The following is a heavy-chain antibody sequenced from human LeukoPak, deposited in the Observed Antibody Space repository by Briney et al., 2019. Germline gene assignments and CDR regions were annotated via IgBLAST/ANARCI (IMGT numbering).Heavy chain of an antibody. Sequence: GGSLILPCAASGFTFSNYRVTWVRQAPGKGLEWVANIKQDGTEKYYVDSVKGRFTISRDNAKNSLFLQMNSLRAEDTAVYYCAREWRYNSGWYRDYYGMDVWGQGTTVTVSS. CDR3: AREWRYNSGWYRDYYGMDV. J-gene: IGHJ6*02. D-gene: IGHD6-19*01. V-gene: IGHV3-7*05. CDR2: IKQDGTEK. CDR1: GFTFSNYR.